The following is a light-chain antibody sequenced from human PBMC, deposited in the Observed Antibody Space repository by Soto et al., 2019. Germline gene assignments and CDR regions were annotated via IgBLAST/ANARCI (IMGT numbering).Light chain of an antibody. J-gene: IGLJ2*01. V-gene: IGLV1-40*01. Sequence: QSVLTQPPSVSGAPGQRVTISCTGSSSNIGAGYDVHWYQQVPGTAPKLLIYGNYNRPSGVPDRFSGSKSGTSVSLAITGLQAEDEADYYCASWDERLNGYMIFGGGTKVTVL. CDR1: SSNIGAGYD. CDR3: ASWDERLNGYMI. CDR2: GNY.